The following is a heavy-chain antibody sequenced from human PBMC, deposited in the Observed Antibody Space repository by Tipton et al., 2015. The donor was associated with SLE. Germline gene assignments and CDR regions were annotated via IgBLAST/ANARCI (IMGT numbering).Heavy chain of an antibody. Sequence: TLSLTCTVSGGSISSHYWSWIRQPPGKGLEWIGYIYYSGSTNYNPSLKSRVTISVDTSKNQFSLKLSSVTAADTAVYYCARVSEGMVRELDYWGQGTLVTVSS. V-gene: IGHV4-59*11. CDR2: IYYSGST. CDR3: ARVSEGMVRELDY. J-gene: IGHJ4*02. D-gene: IGHD3-10*01. CDR1: GGSISSHY.